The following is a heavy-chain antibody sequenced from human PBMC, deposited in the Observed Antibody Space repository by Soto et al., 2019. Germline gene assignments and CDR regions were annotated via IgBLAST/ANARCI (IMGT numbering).Heavy chain of an antibody. CDR3: AKDAEESVNEPIPGDC. CDR2: IGGSGRMT. Sequence: EEQLLESGGDLVQPGGSLRLSCAASGFTFRNFAMTWGRQAPGKGLAWVSGIGGSGRMTYYAHSVKGHFTISRDNSKTTLYLQMTSLGAEETAVYYCAKDAEESVNEPIPGDCWGQGTVVTVSS. V-gene: IGHV3-23*01. CDR1: GFTFRNFA. D-gene: IGHD1-1*01. J-gene: IGHJ4*02.